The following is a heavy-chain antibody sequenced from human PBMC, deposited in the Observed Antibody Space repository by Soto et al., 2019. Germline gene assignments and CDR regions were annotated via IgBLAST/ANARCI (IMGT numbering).Heavy chain of an antibody. V-gene: IGHV3-30*18. CDR3: AKDQDFWSGPPPLAHYCYGMDV. Sequence: PGGSLRLSCAASGFTFSSYGMHWVRQAPGKGLEWVAVISYDGSNKYYADSVKGRFTISRDNSKNTLYLQMNSLRAEDTAVYYCAKDQDFWSGPPPLAHYCYGMDVWGQGTTVTVSS. J-gene: IGHJ6*02. D-gene: IGHD3-3*01. CDR2: ISYDGSNK. CDR1: GFTFSSYG.